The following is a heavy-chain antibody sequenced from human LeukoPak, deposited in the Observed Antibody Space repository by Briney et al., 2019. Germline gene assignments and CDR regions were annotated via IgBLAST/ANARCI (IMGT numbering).Heavy chain of an antibody. CDR2: INPSGGST. D-gene: IGHD3-16*01. CDR3: ARWSLGELIDY. J-gene: IGHJ4*02. Sequence: PWASVKVSCKASGYTFTSYYMHWVRQAPGQGLEWMGIINPSGGSTSYAQKFQGRVTMTRDMSTSTVYMELSSLRSEDTAVYYCARWSLGELIDYWGQGTLVTVSS. V-gene: IGHV1-46*01. CDR1: GYTFTSYY.